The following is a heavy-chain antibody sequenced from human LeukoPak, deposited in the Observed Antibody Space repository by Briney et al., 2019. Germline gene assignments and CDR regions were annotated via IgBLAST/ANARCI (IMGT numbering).Heavy chain of an antibody. D-gene: IGHD4-11*01. V-gene: IGHV4-59*01. CDR3: ARAINDYSNYEVLTDNWFDP. J-gene: IGHJ5*02. CDR1: GGSISNYY. CDR2: IYYSGST. Sequence: PSETLSLTCTVSGGSISNYYWSWIRQPPGKGLEWIGYIYYSGSTNYNPSLKSRVTISVDTSKNHFSLKLSSVTAADTAVYYCARAINDYSNYEVLTDNWFDPWGQGTLVTVSS.